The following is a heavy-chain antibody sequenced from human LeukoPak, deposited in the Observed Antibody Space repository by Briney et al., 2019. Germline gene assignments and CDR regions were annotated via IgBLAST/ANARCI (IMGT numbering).Heavy chain of an antibody. Sequence: SETLSLTCAVYGGSFSCHYWNWIRQPPGKGLQWIGETNHRGVANYNPSLKSRVSISEDTSKNQFSLTVNSVTAADTALYFCARGAVSGRFGDYFYYMDVLGKGTTVTVSS. CDR1: GGSFSCHY. CDR2: TNHRGVA. D-gene: IGHD3-3*01. CDR3: ARGAVSGRFGDYFYYMDV. J-gene: IGHJ6*03. V-gene: IGHV4-34*01.